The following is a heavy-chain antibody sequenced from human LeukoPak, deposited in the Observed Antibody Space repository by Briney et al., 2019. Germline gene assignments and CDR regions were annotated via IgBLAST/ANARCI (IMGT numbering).Heavy chain of an antibody. Sequence: GGSLRLSCAASGFTFSSYWMSWVRQAPGKGLEWVANIEQDGSEEVYVDSVKGRFTISRDNAKNSLSLQMSSLRAEDTAVYYCANEMNWSFGYWGQGTLVTVSS. D-gene: IGHD1-1*01. CDR1: GFTFSSYW. V-gene: IGHV3-7*02. CDR3: ANEMNWSFGY. J-gene: IGHJ4*02. CDR2: IEQDGSEE.